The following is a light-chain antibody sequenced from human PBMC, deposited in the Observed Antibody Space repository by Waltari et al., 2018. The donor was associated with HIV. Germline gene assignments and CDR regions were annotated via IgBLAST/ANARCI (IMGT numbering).Light chain of an antibody. Sequence: QYVLTQPPAVAAAPGQTVTISCSASSSNIGNNSVSWYQQLPGTAPKLLIYDNNRRSSGIPDRFSGSKSGTSATLASAGLQTGDEADYYCGTWDTSLSAGVFGGGTKVTVL. CDR3: GTWDTSLSAGV. V-gene: IGLV1-51*01. CDR1: SSNIGNNS. J-gene: IGLJ2*01. CDR2: DNN.